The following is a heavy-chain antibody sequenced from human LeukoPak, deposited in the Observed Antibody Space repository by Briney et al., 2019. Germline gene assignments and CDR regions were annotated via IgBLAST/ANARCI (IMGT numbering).Heavy chain of an antibody. V-gene: IGHV5-51*01. CDR3: ARFLYFYGSGSPYDPFDI. D-gene: IGHD3-10*01. Sequence: GESLKISCKGSGYSFASYWIGWVRQMPGKGLEWMGIIYPGDSDTRYSPSFQGQVTISADKSITTAYLQWSSLKASDTAVYYCARFLYFYGSGSPYDPFDIWGQGTMVTVSS. CDR2: IYPGDSDT. CDR1: GYSFASYW. J-gene: IGHJ3*02.